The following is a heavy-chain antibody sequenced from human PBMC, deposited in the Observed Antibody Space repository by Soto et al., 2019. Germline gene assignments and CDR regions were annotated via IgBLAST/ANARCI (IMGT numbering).Heavy chain of an antibody. J-gene: IGHJ5*02. CDR2: ISPDGGAK. D-gene: IGHD6-19*01. CDR3: AKDLYSSDWYNYFDP. Sequence: QVQLVESGGGVVQPGRSLRLSCAASGFSFSTSGMHWVRQAPGKGLEWVAMISPDGGAKYYADSVKGRFTISRDDSKNNLYLQMNSLRPEHTAVYYCAKDLYSSDWYNYFDPWGQGTRVTVP. CDR1: GFSFSTSG. V-gene: IGHV3-30*18.